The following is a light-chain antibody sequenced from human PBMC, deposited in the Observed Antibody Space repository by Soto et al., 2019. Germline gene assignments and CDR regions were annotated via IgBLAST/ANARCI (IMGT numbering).Light chain of an antibody. V-gene: IGLV2-8*01. CDR3: TSYAGGNNV. CDR1: SSDVGGYNY. CDR2: EVN. Sequence: QSALTPPPSASGSPGQSVTISCTGTSSDVGGYNYVSWYQQHPGKVPKLMVYEVNKRPSGVPDRFSGSKSGNTAALTVSGLQAEDEADYYCTSYAGGNNVFGTGTQLTVL. J-gene: IGLJ1*01.